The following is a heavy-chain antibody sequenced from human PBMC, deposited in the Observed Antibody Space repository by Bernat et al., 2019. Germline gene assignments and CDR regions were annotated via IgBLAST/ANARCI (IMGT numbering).Heavy chain of an antibody. D-gene: IGHD2-2*01. CDR3: ARVFRNIVVVPAAMAFDL. Sequence: QVQLVQSGAEVKKPGSSVKVSCKASGGTFSSYAISWVRHAPGQGLEWMGGIIPIFGTANYAQKFQGRVTITADESTSKAYMELSSLRSEDTAVYYCARVFRNIVVVPAAMAFDLWGRGTLVTVSS. CDR2: IIPIFGTA. J-gene: IGHJ2*01. V-gene: IGHV1-69*01. CDR1: GGTFSSYA.